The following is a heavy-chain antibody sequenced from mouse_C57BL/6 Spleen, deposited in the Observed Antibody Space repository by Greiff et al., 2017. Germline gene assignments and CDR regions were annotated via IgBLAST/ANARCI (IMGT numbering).Heavy chain of an antibody. CDR1: GYTFTDYY. J-gene: IGHJ1*03. CDR2: INPNNGGT. CDR3: ARAGDQRYFDV. V-gene: IGHV1-26*01. Sequence: EVQLQQSGPELVKPGASVKISCKASGYTFTDYYMNWVKQSHGKSLEWIGDINPNNGGTSYNQKFKGKATLTVDKSSSTAYMELRSLTSEDSAVYYCARAGDQRYFDVWGTGTTVTVSS.